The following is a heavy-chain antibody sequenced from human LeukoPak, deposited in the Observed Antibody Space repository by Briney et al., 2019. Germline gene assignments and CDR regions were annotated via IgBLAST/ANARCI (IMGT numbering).Heavy chain of an antibody. D-gene: IGHD3-9*01. CDR2: IYYSGTT. J-gene: IGHJ4*02. V-gene: IGHV4-39*07. CDR3: ARDNGTYDILTGFDY. Sequence: SETLSLTCTVSAGSISSSSYYWGWIRQPPGKGLEWIGSIYYSGTTYYNPSLKSRVTISVDTSKNQFSLKLSSVTAADTAVYYCARDNGTYDILTGFDYWGQGTLVTVSS. CDR1: AGSISSSSYY.